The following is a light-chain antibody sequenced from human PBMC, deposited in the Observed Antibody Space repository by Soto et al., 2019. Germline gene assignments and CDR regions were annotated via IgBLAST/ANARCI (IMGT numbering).Light chain of an antibody. J-gene: IGLJ1*01. V-gene: IGLV2-11*01. CDR3: CSYAVTFYV. CDR1: STDVGGSNN. CDR2: DVS. Sequence: QSVLSQTRSVSGSHGQSVTISCTGTSTDVGGSNNVSWYQQHPGKAPKLMIYDVSERPSGAPDRFSGSKSGNTASLTISGLQAEDEADYYCCSYAVTFYVFGTGTKVTVL.